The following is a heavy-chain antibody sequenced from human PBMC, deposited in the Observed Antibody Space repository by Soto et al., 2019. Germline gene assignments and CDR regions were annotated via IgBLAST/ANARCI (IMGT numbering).Heavy chain of an antibody. CDR3: ARVFGPRADGYNYPYYFDY. Sequence: SETLSLTCTVSGGSISSYYWSWIRQPPGKGLEWIGYIYYSGSTNYNPSLKSRVTISVDTSKNQFSLKLSSVTAADTAVYYCARVFGPRADGYNYPYYFDYWGQGTLVTVSS. D-gene: IGHD5-12*01. CDR2: IYYSGST. V-gene: IGHV4-59*01. CDR1: GGSISSYY. J-gene: IGHJ4*02.